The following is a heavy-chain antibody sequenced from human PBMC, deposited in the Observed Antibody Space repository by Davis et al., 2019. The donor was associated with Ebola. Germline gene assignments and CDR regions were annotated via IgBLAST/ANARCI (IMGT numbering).Heavy chain of an antibody. CDR3: ASPGSYGGAFDI. V-gene: IGHV1-46*01. D-gene: IGHD1-26*01. J-gene: IGHJ3*02. CDR2: SNPSGGST. Sequence: ASVKVSCKASGYIFTNYYMHWVRQAPGQGLEWMGRSNPSGGSTSYAQKFQGRVTMTRDTSTSTVYMELSSLRFEDTAVYYCASPGSYGGAFDIWGQGTLVTVSS. CDR1: GYIFTNYY.